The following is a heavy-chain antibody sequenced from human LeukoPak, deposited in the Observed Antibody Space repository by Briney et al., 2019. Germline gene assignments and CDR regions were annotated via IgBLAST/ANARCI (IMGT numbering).Heavy chain of an antibody. D-gene: IGHD5-24*01. V-gene: IGHV3-13*04. CDR1: GFTFSNYD. CDR3: GRGAGKGGYNEDYFDY. J-gene: IGHJ4*02. Sequence: GGSLRLSCAGSGFTFSNYDMHWVRQSPGKGLEWVAGIGTAGDTHYPGSVKGRLIISRENAKNSLYLQMNSLRAGDTAVYYCGRGAGKGGYNEDYFDYWGQGVLVTVSS. CDR2: IGTAGDT.